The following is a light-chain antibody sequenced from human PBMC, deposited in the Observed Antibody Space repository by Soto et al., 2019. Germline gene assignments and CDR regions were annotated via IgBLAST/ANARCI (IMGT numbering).Light chain of an antibody. CDR3: CSYAGTYTLWV. CDR2: DVS. Sequence: QSALTQPRSVSGSPGQSVTISCTGTSSDVGGYNYVSWYQEHPGKAPKLIIYDVSKRPSGVPDRFSGSKSGNTASLTISGLQAEDEADYYCCSYAGTYTLWVFGGRTKLTVL. J-gene: IGLJ3*02. V-gene: IGLV2-11*01. CDR1: SSDVGGYNY.